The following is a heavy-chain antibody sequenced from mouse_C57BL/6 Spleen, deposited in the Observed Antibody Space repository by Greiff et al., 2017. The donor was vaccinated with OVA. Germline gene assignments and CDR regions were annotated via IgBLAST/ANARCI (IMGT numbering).Heavy chain of an antibody. CDR3: ARGRDYDDDGYAMDY. CDR2: IDPSDSST. D-gene: IGHD2-4*01. Sequence: VQLQQPGAELVMPGASVKLSCKASGYTFTSYWLHWVKQRPGQGLEWIGEIDPSDSSTNYNQKFKGKSTLTVDESSSTAYMQLSSLTSEDSAVYYCARGRDYDDDGYAMDYWGQGTTVTVSS. J-gene: IGHJ4*01. CDR1: GYTFTSYW. V-gene: IGHV1-69*01.